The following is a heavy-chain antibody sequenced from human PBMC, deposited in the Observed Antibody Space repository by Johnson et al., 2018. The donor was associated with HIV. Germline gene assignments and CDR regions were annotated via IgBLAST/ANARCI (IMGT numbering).Heavy chain of an antibody. J-gene: IGHJ3*02. CDR1: GFTFDDYA. V-gene: IGHV3-20*04. Sequence: VQLVESGGGVVRPGGSLRLSCVGSGFTFDDYALSWVRQLPGKGLEWVSGISWNGGSTAYADSVKGRFTISRDNAKNSLYLQMHSLRVEDTSSYYCERDLVGSPRAFDIWGQGTMVTISS. D-gene: IGHD2-8*02. CDR3: ERDLVGSPRAFDI. CDR2: ISWNGGST.